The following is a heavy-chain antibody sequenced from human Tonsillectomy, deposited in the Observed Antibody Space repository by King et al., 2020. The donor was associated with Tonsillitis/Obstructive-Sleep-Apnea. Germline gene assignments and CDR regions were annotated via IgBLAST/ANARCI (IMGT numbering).Heavy chain of an antibody. D-gene: IGHD6-19*01. J-gene: IGHJ4*02. CDR1: GFTFRSYG. Sequence: VQLVESGGGVVQPGRSLRLSCAASGFTFRSYGMHWVRQAPGKGLEWVAVISYDGSNKYYADSVKGRFTISRDNSKNTLYLQMNSLRADDTAVYYCAKVDSSGWYNFDYWGQGTLVTVSS. V-gene: IGHV3-30*18. CDR3: AKVDSSGWYNFDY. CDR2: ISYDGSNK.